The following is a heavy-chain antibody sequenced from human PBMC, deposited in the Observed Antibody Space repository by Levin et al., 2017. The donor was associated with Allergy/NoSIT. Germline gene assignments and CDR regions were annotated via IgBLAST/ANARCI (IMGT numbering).Heavy chain of an antibody. CDR1: GGSFSGYY. D-gene: IGHD6-19*01. CDR3: ARFGSGWYSPTSYFDY. Sequence: SETLSLTCAVYGGSFSGYYWSWIRQPPGKGLEWIGEINHSGSTNYNPSLKSRVTISVDTSKNQFSLKLSSVTAADTAVYYCARFGSGWYSPTSYFDYWGQGTLVTVSS. CDR2: INHSGST. J-gene: IGHJ4*02. V-gene: IGHV4-34*01.